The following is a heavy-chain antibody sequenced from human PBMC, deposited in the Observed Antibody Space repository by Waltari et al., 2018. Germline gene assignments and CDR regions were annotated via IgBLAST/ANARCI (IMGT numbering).Heavy chain of an antibody. CDR3: ARDSRFLEWFGSIDY. CDR2: ISRSSSYI. Sequence: EVQLVESGGGLVKPGGSLRLSCAASGFTFSSYSMNWVRQAPGKWLEWVSSISRSSSYIYYADAVKGRFTISRDSAKNSLYLQRNGLRAEDTAVYYCARDSRFLEWFGSIDYWGQGTLVTVSS. D-gene: IGHD3-3*01. V-gene: IGHV3-21*01. J-gene: IGHJ4*02. CDR1: GFTFSSYS.